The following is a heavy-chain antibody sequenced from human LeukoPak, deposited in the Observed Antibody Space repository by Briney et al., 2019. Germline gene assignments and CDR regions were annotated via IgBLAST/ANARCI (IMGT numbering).Heavy chain of an antibody. CDR2: IRHDGTDQ. CDR1: GFTFS. CDR3: AKDGNWASVS. Sequence: GGSLRLSCVGSGFTFSVHWVRQVPGKGLEWLTFIRHDGTDQHYADSVRGRFTISRDNSKNTVCLQMNSLRPEDTALYYCAKDGNWASVSWGQGTLVTVPS. J-gene: IGHJ5*02. V-gene: IGHV3-30*02. D-gene: IGHD7-27*01.